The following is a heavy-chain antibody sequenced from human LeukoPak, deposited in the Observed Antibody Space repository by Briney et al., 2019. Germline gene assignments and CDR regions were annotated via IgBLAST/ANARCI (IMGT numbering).Heavy chain of an antibody. J-gene: IGHJ4*02. V-gene: IGHV5-51*01. CDR2: IYPGDSDT. D-gene: IGHD6-19*01. CDR1: GYSFTNYW. CDR3: ARREDSSGWYNVGY. Sequence: PGESLKISCKGSGYSFTNYWIAWVRQMPGKGLEWIGIIYPGDSDTRYSPSFQGQVTISADKSISTAYLQWSSLKASDTAMYYCARREDSSGWYNVGYWGQGTLVTVSS.